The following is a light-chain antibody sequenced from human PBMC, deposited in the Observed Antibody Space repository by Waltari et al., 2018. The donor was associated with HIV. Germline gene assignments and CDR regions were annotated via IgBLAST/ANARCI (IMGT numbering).Light chain of an antibody. CDR1: QSITTY. CDR3: QQSYNSPLT. V-gene: IGKV1-39*01. Sequence: DLQLTQSPSSLSASVGERVTITCRASQSITTYLNWYQQKLGKAPKLLIYAASSLQSGVPSRFSGSGSGTDFTLSISSLQPEDFATYYCQQSYNSPLTFGQGTKVEIK. CDR2: AAS. J-gene: IGKJ1*01.